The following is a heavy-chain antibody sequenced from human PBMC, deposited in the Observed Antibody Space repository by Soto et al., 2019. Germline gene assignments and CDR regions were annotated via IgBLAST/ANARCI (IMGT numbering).Heavy chain of an antibody. CDR3: ASHVLGLDYYYYYGMDV. CDR2: IDPSDSYT. V-gene: IGHV5-10-1*01. D-gene: IGHD1-26*01. CDR1: GYSFTSYW. J-gene: IGHJ6*02. Sequence: GESLKISCKGSGYSFTSYWISWVRQMPGKGREWMGRIDPSDSYTNYSPSFQGHVTISADKSISTAYLQWSSLKASDTAMYYCASHVLGLDYYYYYGMDVSRQGTTVPVSS.